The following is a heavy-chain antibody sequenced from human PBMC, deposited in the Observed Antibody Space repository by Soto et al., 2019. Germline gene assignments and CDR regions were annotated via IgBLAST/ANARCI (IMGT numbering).Heavy chain of an antibody. V-gene: IGHV1-69*12. Sequence: QVQLVQSGAEVKKPGSSVKVSCKASGGTFSSYAISWVRQAPGQGLEWIGEIIPIFGTANYAQKFQGRVTITADESTSTADMELSSLRSEDTAVYYCARDRGPSSGYYPYWFDPWGQGTLVSVS. CDR3: ARDRGPSSGYYPYWFDP. D-gene: IGHD3-22*01. CDR2: IIPIFGTA. CDR1: GGTFSSYA. J-gene: IGHJ5*02.